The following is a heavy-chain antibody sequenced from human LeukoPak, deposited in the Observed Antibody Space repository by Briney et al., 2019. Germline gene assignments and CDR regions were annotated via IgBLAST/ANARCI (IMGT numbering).Heavy chain of an antibody. D-gene: IGHD1-26*01. CDR1: GGSFSGYY. CDR3: ARLSGTVSGY. J-gene: IGHJ4*02. CDR2: INHSGST. Sequence: SETLSLTCAVYGGSFSGYYWSWIRQPPGKGLEWIGEINHSGSTNYNPSLKSRVTISVDTSKNQFSLKLSSVTAVDTAVYYCARLSGTVSGYWGQGTLVTVSS. V-gene: IGHV4-34*01.